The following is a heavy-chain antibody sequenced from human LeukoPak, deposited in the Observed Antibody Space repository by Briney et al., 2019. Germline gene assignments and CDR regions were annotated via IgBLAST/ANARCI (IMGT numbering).Heavy chain of an antibody. CDR3: AKMPEYYPVHFDY. J-gene: IGHJ4*02. V-gene: IGHV3-30*04. Sequence: GGSLRLSCAPSGFTFSSYAMLWVRQAPGKGLEWVAVISYDGSNKYYADSVKGRFTISRDNSKNTLYLQMNSLRAEDTTVFYCAKMPEYYPVHFDYWGQGTLVTVSS. CDR2: ISYDGSNK. D-gene: IGHD3-10*01. CDR1: GFTFSSYA.